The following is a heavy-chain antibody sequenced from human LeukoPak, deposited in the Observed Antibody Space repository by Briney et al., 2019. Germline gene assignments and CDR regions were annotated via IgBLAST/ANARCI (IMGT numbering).Heavy chain of an antibody. CDR1: GGSISSYY. V-gene: IGHV4-59*01. J-gene: IGHJ4*02. CDR2: IYYSGST. CDR3: AREGIAARDFDY. D-gene: IGHD6-6*01. Sequence: SETLSLTCTVSGGSISSYYWSWIRQPPGKGLEWIGYIYYSGSTNYNPSLKSRVTISVDTSKNQFSLKLSSVTAADTAAYYFAREGIAARDFDYWGQGTLVTVSS.